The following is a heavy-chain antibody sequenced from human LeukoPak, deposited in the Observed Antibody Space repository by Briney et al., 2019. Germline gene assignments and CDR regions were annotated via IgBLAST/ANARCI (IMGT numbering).Heavy chain of an antibody. CDR1: GFPFSNAW. J-gene: IGHJ5*02. V-gene: IGHV3-15*01. CDR3: TTDLPYYDILTGYSTT. D-gene: IGHD3-9*01. CDR2: IKSKTDGGTT. Sequence: GGSLRLSCAASGFPFSNAWMSWVRQAPGKGLEWVGRIKSKTDGGTTDYAAPVKGRFTISRDDSKNTLYLQMNSLKTEDTAVYYCTTDLPYYDILTGYSTTWGQGTLVTVSS.